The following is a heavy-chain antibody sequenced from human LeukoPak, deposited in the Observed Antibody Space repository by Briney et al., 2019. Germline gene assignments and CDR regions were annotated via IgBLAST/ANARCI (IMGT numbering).Heavy chain of an antibody. J-gene: IGHJ4*02. CDR2: IYYSGST. CDR3: TALVGSSSFISFDY. CDR1: GGSISSSSYY. Sequence: PSETLSLTCTVSGGSISSSSYYWGWIRQPPGKELEWIGSIYYSGSTYYNPSLKSRVTISVDTSKNQFSLKLSSVTAADTAVYYCTALVGSSSFISFDYWGQGTLVTVSS. D-gene: IGHD6-6*01. V-gene: IGHV4-39*01.